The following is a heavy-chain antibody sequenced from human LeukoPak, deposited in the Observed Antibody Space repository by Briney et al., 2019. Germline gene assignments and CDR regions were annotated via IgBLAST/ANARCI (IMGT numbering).Heavy chain of an antibody. CDR1: GFTFSSYS. Sequence: GGSLRLSCAASGFTFSSYSMNWVRQAPGKGLEWVSSISSSSSYIYYADSVKGRFTISRDNAKNSLYLQMNSLRAEDTAVYYCARGQPYSSSSFHGMDVWGQGTTVTVSS. CDR2: ISSSSSYI. J-gene: IGHJ6*02. CDR3: ARGQPYSSSSFHGMDV. V-gene: IGHV3-21*01. D-gene: IGHD6-6*01.